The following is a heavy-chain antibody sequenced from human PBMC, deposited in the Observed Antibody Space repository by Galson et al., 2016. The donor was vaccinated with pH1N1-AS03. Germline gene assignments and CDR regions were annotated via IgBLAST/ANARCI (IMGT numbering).Heavy chain of an antibody. V-gene: IGHV4-61*02. CDR2: IYTSGRT. D-gene: IGHD5-18*01. J-gene: IGHJ6*02. Sequence: PLSLTCTVSGGSISSGNYYWSWIRQPAGKGLEWIGRIYTSGRTNYNPSLKSRVTISVDTSKNQFSLKLTSVTASHPAVYYCAKRVDTIMEYQYYYDMDVWGQGTTVTVSS. CDR1: GGSISSGNYY. CDR3: AKRVDTIMEYQYYYDMDV.